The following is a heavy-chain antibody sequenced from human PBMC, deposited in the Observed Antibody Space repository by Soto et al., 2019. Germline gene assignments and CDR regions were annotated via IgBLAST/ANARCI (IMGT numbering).Heavy chain of an antibody. V-gene: IGHV3-74*01. CDR1: GFIFSNYW. J-gene: IGHJ4*02. CDR3: ASDGGGY. CDR2: INTDGSAT. D-gene: IGHD2-15*01. Sequence: EVQLVESGGGLVQPGGSLRLSCAASGFIFSNYWLHWVRRVPGKGLVWVSRINTDGSATNYADSEKGRFTVSRDNAKNTHYLQMNSPRVDDTAVYYCASDGGGYWGQGTLVTVSS.